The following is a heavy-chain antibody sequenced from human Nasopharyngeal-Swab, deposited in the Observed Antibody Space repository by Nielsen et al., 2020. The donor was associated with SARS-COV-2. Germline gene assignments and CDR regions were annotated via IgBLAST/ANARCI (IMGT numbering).Heavy chain of an antibody. CDR2: ISSSSSTI. J-gene: IGHJ4*02. Sequence: GESLKISCAASGFTFSSYSMNWVRQAPGKGLEWVSYISSSSSTIYYADSVKGRFTISRDNSKNTLYLQMNSLRAEDTAVYYCAKGGDIVVVVAATIFDYWGQGTLVTVSS. D-gene: IGHD2-15*01. CDR1: GFTFSSYS. CDR3: AKGGDIVVVVAATIFDY. V-gene: IGHV3-48*01.